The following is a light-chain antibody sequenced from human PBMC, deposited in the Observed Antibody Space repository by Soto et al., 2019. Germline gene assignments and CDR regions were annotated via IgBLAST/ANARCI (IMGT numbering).Light chain of an antibody. V-gene: IGKV3-11*01. CDR2: DAA. CDR3: QRRTNWPTWT. J-gene: IGKJ1*01. Sequence: EIVLTQSPAALSLSPGERATLSCRASQSVSSYLAWYQQKPGQAPRLLIYDAANRAAGIPARFSASGSGTDFTLTISSLEPEDFAVYDCQRRTNWPTWTFGQGNNVEIK. CDR1: QSVSSY.